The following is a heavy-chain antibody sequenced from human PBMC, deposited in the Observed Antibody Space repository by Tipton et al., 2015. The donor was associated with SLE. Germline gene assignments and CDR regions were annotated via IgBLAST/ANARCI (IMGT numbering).Heavy chain of an antibody. D-gene: IGHD2-2*01. CDR3: ARGVNWHCSSTSCPQMATINNWFDP. Sequence: TLSLTCTVSGGSISSSSYYWGWISQPPGKGLEWIGSIYYSGSTYYNPSLKSRVTISVDTSKTQFSLKLSSVTAADTAVYYCARGVNWHCSSTSCPQMATINNWFDPWGQGTLVTVSS. CDR2: IYYSGST. V-gene: IGHV4-39*07. J-gene: IGHJ5*02. CDR1: GGSISSSSYY.